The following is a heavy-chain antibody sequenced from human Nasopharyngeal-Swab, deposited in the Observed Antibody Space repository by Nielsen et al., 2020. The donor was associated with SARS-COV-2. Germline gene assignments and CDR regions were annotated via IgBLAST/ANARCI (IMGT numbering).Heavy chain of an antibody. Sequence: GESLKISCAASGFTFSGYWMSWVRQVPGKGLEWVANIKQDASEMYYVDSVKGRFTISRDNAKNSLYLQMNSLRAEDTAVYYCARVRRDYVWGSYRTFDYWGQGTLVTVSS. CDR1: GFTFSGYW. D-gene: IGHD3-16*02. V-gene: IGHV3-7*01. J-gene: IGHJ4*02. CDR2: IKQDASEM. CDR3: ARVRRDYVWGSYRTFDY.